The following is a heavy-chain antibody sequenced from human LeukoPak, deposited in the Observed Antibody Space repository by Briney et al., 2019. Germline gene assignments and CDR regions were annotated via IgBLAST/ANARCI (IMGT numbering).Heavy chain of an antibody. D-gene: IGHD1-26*01. CDR3: ARVGSGAY. Sequence: PGGSLRLSCAASGFTFTSYSMSWVRQAPGKGLEWVSSISSSGNYIYDADSVKGRFSISRDNAKNSLFLQMNSLRAEDTAVYYCARVGSGAYWGQGTLVTVSS. J-gene: IGHJ4*02. CDR2: ISSSGNYI. V-gene: IGHV3-21*01. CDR1: GFTFTSYS.